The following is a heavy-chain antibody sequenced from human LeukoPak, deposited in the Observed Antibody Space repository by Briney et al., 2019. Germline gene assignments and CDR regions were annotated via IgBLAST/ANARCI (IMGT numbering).Heavy chain of an antibody. J-gene: IGHJ5*02. CDR3: ARSTYCSGGSCSHNWFDP. V-gene: IGHV4-39*07. CDR2: IYYSGST. CDR1: GGSISNGGYY. D-gene: IGHD2-15*01. Sequence: SETLSLTCTVSGGSISNGGYYWGWIRQPPGKGLEWIGSIYYSGSTYYNPSLKSRVTISVDTSKNQFSLKLSSVTAADTAVYYCARSTYCSGGSCSHNWFDPWGQGTLVTVSS.